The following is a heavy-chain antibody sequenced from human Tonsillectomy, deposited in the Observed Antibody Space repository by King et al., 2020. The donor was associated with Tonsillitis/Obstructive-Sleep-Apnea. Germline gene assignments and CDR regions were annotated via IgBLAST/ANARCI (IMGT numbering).Heavy chain of an antibody. V-gene: IGHV4-59*01. D-gene: IGHD3-22*01. J-gene: IGHJ3*02. CDR3: ARRNYYDSSGYYLVAFDI. CDR2: SYYSGST. Sequence: LQLQESGPGLVKPSETLSLTCTVSGGSISSFYWSWIRQPPGKGLEWIGYSYYSGSTNYNPSLKSRVTISVDTSKNQFSLKLSSVTAADTAVYYCARRNYYDSSGYYLVAFDIWGQGTMVPVSS. CDR1: GGSISSFY.